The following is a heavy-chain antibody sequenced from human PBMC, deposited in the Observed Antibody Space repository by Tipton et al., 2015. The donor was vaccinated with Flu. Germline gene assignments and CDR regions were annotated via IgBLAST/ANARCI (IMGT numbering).Heavy chain of an antibody. CDR1: GGSFSGYY. CDR3: ARSSAGDYFDY. V-gene: IGHV4-34*01. CDR2: INHSGST. D-gene: IGHD2-15*01. J-gene: IGHJ4*02. Sequence: TLSLTYAVYGGSFSGYYWSWIRQPPGKGLEWIGEINHSGSTNYNPSLKSRVTISVDTSKNQFSLKLSSVTAADTAVYYCARSSAGDYFDYWGQGTLVTVSS.